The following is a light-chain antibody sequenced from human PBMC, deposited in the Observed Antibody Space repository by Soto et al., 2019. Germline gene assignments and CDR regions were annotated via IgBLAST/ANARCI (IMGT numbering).Light chain of an antibody. CDR3: QQYNNWPRT. CDR1: QSVSSD. Sequence: EIVMTQSPATLSVSPGERATLSCRASQSVSSDLAWYQQKPGQAPRLLIYRASTRATGIPARFSGSGSGTEFTLTISSLQSADFAVFYCQQYNNWPRTFGQGTKVEIK. CDR2: RAS. V-gene: IGKV3-15*01. J-gene: IGKJ1*01.